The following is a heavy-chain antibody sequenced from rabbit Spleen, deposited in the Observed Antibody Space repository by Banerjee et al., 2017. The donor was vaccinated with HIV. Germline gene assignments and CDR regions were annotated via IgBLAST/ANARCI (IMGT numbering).Heavy chain of an antibody. V-gene: IGHV1S40*01. Sequence: QSLEESGGDLVKPGASLTLTCTASGVSFSSNNYMCWVRQAPGKGLEWIACMDTGSSGFTYFASWAKGRFTISKTSSTTVTLQMTSLTAADTATYFCASGAGDTVYACDLWGPGTLVTVS. J-gene: IGHJ4*01. CDR2: MDTGSSGFT. CDR3: ASGAGDTVYACDL. CDR1: GVSFSSNNY. D-gene: IGHD6-1*01.